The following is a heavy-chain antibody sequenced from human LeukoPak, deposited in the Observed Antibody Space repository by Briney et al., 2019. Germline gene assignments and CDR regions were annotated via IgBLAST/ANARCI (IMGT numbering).Heavy chain of an antibody. V-gene: IGHV3-30*02. CDR2: IRYDGSNK. CDR3: AKRGVYYFDN. CDR1: GLTFSSYG. D-gene: IGHD3-16*01. J-gene: IGHJ4*02. Sequence: PGGSLRLSCAASGLTFSSYGMHWVRQAPGKGLEWVAFIRYDGSNKYYADSVKGRFTISRDNSKNTLYLQMNSLRAEDTAVYYCAKRGVYYFDNWGQGTLVTVSS.